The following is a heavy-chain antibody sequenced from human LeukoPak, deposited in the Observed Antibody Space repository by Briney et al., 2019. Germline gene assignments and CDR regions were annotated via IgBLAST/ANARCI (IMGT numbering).Heavy chain of an antibody. CDR3: AQGYCSGGSCYSFDY. D-gene: IGHD2-15*01. Sequence: PGRSLRLSCAASGFTFSSYGMHWVRTAPGKGLEWVAVIWYDGSNKYYADSVKGRFTISRDNSKNTLYLQMNSLRAEDTAVYYCAQGYCSGGSCYSFDYWGQGTLVTVSS. CDR1: GFTFSSYG. J-gene: IGHJ4*02. CDR2: IWYDGSNK. V-gene: IGHV3-33*06.